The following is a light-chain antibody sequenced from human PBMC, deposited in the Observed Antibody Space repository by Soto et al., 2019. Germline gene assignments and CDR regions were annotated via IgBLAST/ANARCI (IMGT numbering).Light chain of an antibody. J-gene: IGKJ2*01. Sequence: DIQMTQSPSTLSASVGDRVTITCRASQTISNWLAWYQQEPGKAPELLIYDASSLRSGVPSRFSGSGFATDFTLTISSLQPDDFATYYCQQYSIYPYTCGQGTKLEIK. CDR2: DAS. CDR3: QQYSIYPYT. CDR1: QTISNW. V-gene: IGKV1-5*01.